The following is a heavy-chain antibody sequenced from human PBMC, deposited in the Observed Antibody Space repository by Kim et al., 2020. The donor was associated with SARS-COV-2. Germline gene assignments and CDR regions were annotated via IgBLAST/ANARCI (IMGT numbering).Heavy chain of an antibody. D-gene: IGHD2-2*02. J-gene: IGHJ4*02. V-gene: IGHV3-30-3*01. Sequence: GGSLRLSCAASGFTFSSYAMHWVRQAPGKGLEWVAVISYDGSNKYYADSVKGRFTISRDNSKNTLYLQMNSLRAEDTAVYYCARDGFADCSSTSCYSGVFDYWGQGTLVTVSS. CDR1: GFTFSSYA. CDR3: ARDGFADCSSTSCYSGVFDY. CDR2: ISYDGSNK.